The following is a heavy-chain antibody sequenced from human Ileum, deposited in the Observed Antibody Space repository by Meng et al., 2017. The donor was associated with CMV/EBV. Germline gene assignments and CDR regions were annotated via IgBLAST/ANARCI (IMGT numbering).Heavy chain of an antibody. Sequence: CKASGYTFTSYAIFWVRQAPGQSLEWLGWISGGNGKTRYSEKFQDRVTITGDTSATTAYMELSSLTSEDTAVFFCARDRGNFLLPFWGQGTLVTVSS. CDR3: ARDRGNFLLPF. CDR2: ISGGNGKT. D-gene: IGHD1-7*01. CDR1: GYTFTSYA. V-gene: IGHV1-3*01. J-gene: IGHJ4*02.